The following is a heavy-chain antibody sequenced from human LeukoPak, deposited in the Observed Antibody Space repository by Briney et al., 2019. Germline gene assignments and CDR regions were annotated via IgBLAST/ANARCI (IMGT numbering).Heavy chain of an antibody. V-gene: IGHV3-21*01. CDR3: ARGRGIAASYFDY. D-gene: IGHD6-13*01. J-gene: IGHJ4*02. Sequence: GGSLRLSCAASGFTVSSNYISWVRQAPGKGLEWVSSISSSSSYIYYADSVKGRFTISRDNAKNSLYLQMNSLRAEDTAVYYCARGRGIAASYFDYWGQGTLVTVSS. CDR1: GFTVSSNY. CDR2: ISSSSSYI.